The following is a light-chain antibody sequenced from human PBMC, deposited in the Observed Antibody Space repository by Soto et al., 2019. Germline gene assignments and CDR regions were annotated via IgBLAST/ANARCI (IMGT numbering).Light chain of an antibody. Sequence: DIQLTQSPSFLSASVGDRVTITCRASQGISSYLAWYQQKPGKAPKLQIYDASTLQSGVPSRFSCSVSGKEFILTFSNQLHKDFATYHCQPLNHFPLTFRQGTRLEIK. J-gene: IGKJ5*01. CDR1: QGISSY. V-gene: IGKV1-9*01. CDR2: DAS. CDR3: QPLNHFPLT.